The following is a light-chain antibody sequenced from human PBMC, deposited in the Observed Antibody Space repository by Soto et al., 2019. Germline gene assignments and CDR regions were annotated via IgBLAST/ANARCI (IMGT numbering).Light chain of an antibody. CDR3: QQRSNWPAT. CDR2: DAS. Sequence: EIVLTQSPATLSLSPGERATLSCRASQTVYSYLAWYQQKPGQAPRLLIYDASNRATGIPARFSGSGSGTDFTLTISSLEPEDVAVYYCQQRSNWPATFDQGPKLEIK. V-gene: IGKV3-11*01. CDR1: QTVYSY. J-gene: IGKJ2*01.